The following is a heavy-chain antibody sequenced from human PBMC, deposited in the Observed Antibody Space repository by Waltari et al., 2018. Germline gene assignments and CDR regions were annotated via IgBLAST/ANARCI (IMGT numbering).Heavy chain of an antibody. D-gene: IGHD6-13*01. V-gene: IGHV4-39*07. CDR3: ACQQAEQADFDY. Sequence: QLQLQESGPGLVKPSETLSLTCTVSGGSISSSSYYWGWIRQPPGKGLEWIGSIYYSGSTYYNPSLKSRVTISVDTSKNQFSLKLSSVTAADTAVYYCACQQAEQADFDYWGQGTLVTVSS. CDR2: IYYSGST. CDR1: GGSISSSSYY. J-gene: IGHJ4*02.